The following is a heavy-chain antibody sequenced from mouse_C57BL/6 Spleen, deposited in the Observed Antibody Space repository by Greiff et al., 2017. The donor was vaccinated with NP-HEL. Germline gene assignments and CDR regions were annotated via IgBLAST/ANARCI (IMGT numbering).Heavy chain of an antibody. D-gene: IGHD4-1*01. CDR2: IDPSDSYT. J-gene: IGHJ4*01. CDR3: AKLGLLYAMDY. CDR1: GYTFTSYW. V-gene: IGHV1-69*01. Sequence: VQLQQPGAELVMPGASVKLSCKASGYTFTSYWMHWVKQRPGQGLEWIGAIDPSDSYTNYNQKFKGKSTLTVDKSSSTAYMQLSSLTSEDSAVYYCAKLGLLYAMDYWGQGTSVTVSS.